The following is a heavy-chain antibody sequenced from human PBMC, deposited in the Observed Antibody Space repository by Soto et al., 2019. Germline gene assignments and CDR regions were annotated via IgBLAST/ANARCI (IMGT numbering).Heavy chain of an antibody. CDR2: ISYDGTNT. Sequence: QVQLVESGGGVVLPGRSLRLSCEVSEFTFRSHGMHWVRQAPGKGLEWLAVISYDGTNTYYADSVEGRFTISRDNSKNTLYLQMNSLRVEDTAVYYCAKGKEWELLLSYLLDVWGQGTTVTVS. J-gene: IGHJ6*02. V-gene: IGHV3-30*18. CDR1: EFTFRSHG. CDR3: AKGKEWELLLSYLLDV. D-gene: IGHD1-26*01.